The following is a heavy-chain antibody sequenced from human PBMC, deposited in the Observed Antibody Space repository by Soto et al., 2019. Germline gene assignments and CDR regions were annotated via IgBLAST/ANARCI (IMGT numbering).Heavy chain of an antibody. V-gene: IGHV3-33*01. Sequence: GGSLRLSCAASGFTFSSYGMHWVRQAPGKGLEWVAVIWYDGSNKYYADSVKGRFTISRDNSKNTLYLQMNSLRAEDTAVYYCARTVADPNWFDPWGQGTLVTVSS. CDR3: ARTVADPNWFDP. D-gene: IGHD6-19*01. J-gene: IGHJ5*02. CDR2: IWYDGSNK. CDR1: GFTFSSYG.